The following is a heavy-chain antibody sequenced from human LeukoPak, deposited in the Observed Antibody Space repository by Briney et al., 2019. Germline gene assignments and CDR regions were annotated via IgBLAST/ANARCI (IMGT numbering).Heavy chain of an antibody. V-gene: IGHV3-23*01. J-gene: IGHJ4*02. CDR3: AKKYYYGSGSYIFHFDH. CDR1: GFTFVGNA. Sequence: GGSLRLSCAASGFTFVGNAVTWVRQAPGKGLDWVSTISGSGDTYYADSVKGRFTISRDDSKSTLSLQMNSLRAEDTALYYCAKKYYYGSGSYIFHFDHWGQGTPVTVSS. D-gene: IGHD3-10*01. CDR2: ISGSGDT.